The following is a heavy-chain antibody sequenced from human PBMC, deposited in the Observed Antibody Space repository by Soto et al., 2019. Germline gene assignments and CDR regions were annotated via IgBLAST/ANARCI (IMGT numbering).Heavy chain of an antibody. CDR3: TTAVYYGSGSHPRHVYYYYGMDV. V-gene: IGHV3-15*01. Sequence: EVQLVESGGGLVQPGGSLRLSCAASGFTFSNAWMSWVRQAPGKGLEWVGRIKSKTDGGTTDYAAPVKGRFTISRDDSKNTLYLQMNSLKTEDTAVYYCTTAVYYGSGSHPRHVYYYYGMDVWGQGTTVTVSS. CDR1: GFTFSNAW. J-gene: IGHJ6*02. D-gene: IGHD3-10*01. CDR2: IKSKTDGGTT.